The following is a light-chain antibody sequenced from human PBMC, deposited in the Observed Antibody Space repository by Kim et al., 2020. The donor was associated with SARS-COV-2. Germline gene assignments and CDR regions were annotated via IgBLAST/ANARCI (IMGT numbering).Light chain of an antibody. CDR2: DAS. CDR1: QGISSA. J-gene: IGKJ5*01. V-gene: IGKV1-13*02. Sequence: AIQLTQSPSSLSACVGDRVTITCRASQGISSALAWYQQKPGEAPKLLIYDASSLESGVPSRFSGSGSGTDFTLTISSLQPEDFATYYCQQFNSYTITFGQGTRLEIK. CDR3: QQFNSYTIT.